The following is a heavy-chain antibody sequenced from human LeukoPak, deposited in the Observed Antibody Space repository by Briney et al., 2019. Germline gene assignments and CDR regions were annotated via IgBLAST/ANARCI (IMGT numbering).Heavy chain of an antibody. D-gene: IGHD3-10*01. CDR1: GYTFTSYD. J-gene: IGHJ4*02. CDR3: ACLSGSYRPDFDY. CDR2: MNPNSGGT. Sequence: ASVKVSCKASGYTFTSYDINWVRQATGQGLEWMGWMNPNSGGTNYAQKFQGRVTMTRDTSISTAYMELSRLRSDDTAVYYCACLSGSYRPDFDYWGQGTLVTVSS. V-gene: IGHV1-2*02.